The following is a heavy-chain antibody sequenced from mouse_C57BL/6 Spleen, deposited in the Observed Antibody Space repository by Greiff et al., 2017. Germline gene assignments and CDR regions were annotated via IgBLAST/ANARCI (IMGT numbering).Heavy chain of an antibody. J-gene: IGHJ2*01. Sequence: LQESGAELVRPGASVTLSCKASGYTFTDYEMHWVKQTPVHGLEWIGAIDPETGGTAYNQKFKGKAILTADKSSSTAYMELRSLTSEDSAVYYCTRSGNYVFDYWGQGTTLTVSS. CDR1: GYTFTDYE. D-gene: IGHD2-1*01. V-gene: IGHV1-15*01. CDR2: IDPETGGT. CDR3: TRSGNYVFDY.